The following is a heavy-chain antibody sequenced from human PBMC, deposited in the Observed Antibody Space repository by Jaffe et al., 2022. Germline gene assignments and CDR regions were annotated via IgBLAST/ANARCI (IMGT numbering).Heavy chain of an antibody. J-gene: IGHJ6*03. D-gene: IGHD6-13*01. CDR3: ARVIAAAGKRGYYYYYYMDV. CDR2: IYHSGST. CDR1: GGSISSGGYS. V-gene: IGHV4-30-2*01. Sequence: QLQLQESGSGLVKPSQTLSLTCAVSGGSISSGGYSWSWIRQPPGKGLEWIGYIYHSGSTYYNPSLKSRVTISVDRSKNQFSLKLSSVTAADTAVYYCARVIAAAGKRGYYYYYYMDVWGKGTTVTVSS.